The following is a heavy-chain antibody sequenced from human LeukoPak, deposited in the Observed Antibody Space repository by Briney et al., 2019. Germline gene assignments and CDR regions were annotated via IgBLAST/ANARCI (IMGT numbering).Heavy chain of an antibody. D-gene: IGHD1-26*01. V-gene: IGHV1-24*01. CDR2: FDPDDGET. CDR3: ASISGSYYGGDWFDP. J-gene: IGHJ5*02. CDR1: GYTLTELS. Sequence: ASVKVSCKVSGYTLTELSMHWVRQAPGKGLEWMGGFDPDDGETIYAQKFQGRVTMTEDTSTDTAYMELSSLRSEDTAVYYCASISGSYYGGDWFDPWGQGTLVTVSS.